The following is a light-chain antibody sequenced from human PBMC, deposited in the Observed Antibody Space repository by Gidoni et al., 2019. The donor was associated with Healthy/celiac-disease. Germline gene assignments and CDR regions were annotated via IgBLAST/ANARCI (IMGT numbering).Light chain of an antibody. CDR2: APS. CDR1: QSVSSY. CDR3: QHRSNWPPWT. Sequence: EIVLTQSPATLSLSPGERATLSCRASQSVSSYLAWYQQKPGQAPRLLIYAPSNRATGIPARFSGSGSGTDFTLTISSLEPEDFAVYYCQHRSNWPPWTFGQGTKVEIK. J-gene: IGKJ1*01. V-gene: IGKV3-11*01.